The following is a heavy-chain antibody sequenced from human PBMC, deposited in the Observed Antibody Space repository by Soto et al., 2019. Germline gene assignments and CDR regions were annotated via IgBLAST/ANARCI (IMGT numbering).Heavy chain of an antibody. J-gene: IGHJ6*02. Sequence: GASVKVSCKASGYTFTSYYMHWVQQAPGQGLEWMGIINPNSGGTNYAQKFQGWVTMTRDTSISTAYMELSRLRSDDTAVYYCAREQQLGSYYYYYGMDVWGQGTTVTVSS. CDR2: INPNSGGT. D-gene: IGHD6-13*01. V-gene: IGHV1-2*04. CDR1: GYTFTSYY. CDR3: AREQQLGSYYYYYGMDV.